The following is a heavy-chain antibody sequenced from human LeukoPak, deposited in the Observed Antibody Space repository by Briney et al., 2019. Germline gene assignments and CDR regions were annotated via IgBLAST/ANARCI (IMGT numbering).Heavy chain of an antibody. CDR2: INHSGST. J-gene: IGHJ6*03. CDR3: ARRSGSRYCSGGSCYYYYYYYMDV. D-gene: IGHD2-15*01. Sequence: SETLSLTCAVYGGSFSGYYWSWIRQPPGKGLEWIGEINHSGSTNYNPSLKSRVTISVDTSKNQFSLKLSSVTAADTAVYYCARRSGSRYCSGGSCYYYYYYYMDVWGKGTTVTVSS. CDR1: GGSFSGYY. V-gene: IGHV4-34*01.